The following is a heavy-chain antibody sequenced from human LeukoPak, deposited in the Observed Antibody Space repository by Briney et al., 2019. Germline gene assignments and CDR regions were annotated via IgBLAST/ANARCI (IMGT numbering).Heavy chain of an antibody. CDR3: AKGQLLGHFDY. CDR2: ISWNSGSI. J-gene: IGHJ4*02. V-gene: IGHV3-9*01. CDR1: GFTFSSYD. Sequence: GGSLRLSCAASGFTFSSYDMHWVRQGTGKGLEWVSGISWNSGSIGYADSVKGRFTISRDNAKNSLYLQMNSLRAEDTALYYCAKGQLLGHFDYWGQGTLVTVSS. D-gene: IGHD2-2*01.